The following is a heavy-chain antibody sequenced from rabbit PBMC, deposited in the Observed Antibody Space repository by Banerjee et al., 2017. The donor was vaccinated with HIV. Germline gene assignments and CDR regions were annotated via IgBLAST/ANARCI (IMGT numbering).Heavy chain of an antibody. Sequence: LTCTASGFSFSNKYVMCWVRQAPGKGLEWIACINTSSGNTVYATWAKGRFTISRTSSTTVTLQMTSLTAADTATYFCARAQSGAISYGFDLWGPGTLVTVS. CDR3: ARAQSGAISYGFDL. CDR2: INTSSGNT. CDR1: GFSFSNKYV. D-gene: IGHD6-1*01. V-gene: IGHV1S40*01. J-gene: IGHJ4*01.